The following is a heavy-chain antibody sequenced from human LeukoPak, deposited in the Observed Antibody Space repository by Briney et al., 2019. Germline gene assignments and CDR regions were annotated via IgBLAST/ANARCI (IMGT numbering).Heavy chain of an antibody. V-gene: IGHV4-38-2*02. CDR3: ARDHLANLASRLFDP. CDR2: VHHSGRT. Sequence: PSETLSLTRTVSGYSISSDYYWGWIRQPPGKGLEWIGSVHHSGRTYYNPSLKSRVTISVDTSKNQFSLKLNSVTAADTAVCYCARDHLANLASRLFDPWGQGSLVTVSS. J-gene: IGHJ5*02. CDR1: GYSISSDYY. D-gene: IGHD3-3*01.